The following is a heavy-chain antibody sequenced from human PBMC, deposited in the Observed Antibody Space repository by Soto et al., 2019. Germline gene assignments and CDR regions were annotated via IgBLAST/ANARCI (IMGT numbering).Heavy chain of an antibody. CDR3: ARGLTWELRNYYYDGMDV. CDR1: GYTFTSYD. CDR2: MNPNSGNT. Sequence: QVQLVQSGAEVKKPGASVKVSCKASGYTFTSYDINWVRQATGQGLEWMGWMNPNSGNTGYAQKFQGRVTMTRNTAISTAYMELSSLRSEDTAVYYWARGLTWELRNYYYDGMDVWGQGTTVTVSS. V-gene: IGHV1-8*01. D-gene: IGHD1-26*01. J-gene: IGHJ6*02.